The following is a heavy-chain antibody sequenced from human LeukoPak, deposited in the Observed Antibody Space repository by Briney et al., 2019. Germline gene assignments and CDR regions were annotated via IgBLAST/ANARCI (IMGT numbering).Heavy chain of an antibody. D-gene: IGHD3-22*01. V-gene: IGHV3-7*01. Sequence: SGGSLRLSCAASGFTFSSYEMNWVRQAPGKGLEWVANIKQDGSEKYYVDSVKGRFTISRDNAKNSLYLQMNSLRAEDTAVYYCARHVVGLGFDYWGQGTLVTVSS. CDR2: IKQDGSEK. J-gene: IGHJ4*02. CDR3: ARHVVGLGFDY. CDR1: GFTFSSYE.